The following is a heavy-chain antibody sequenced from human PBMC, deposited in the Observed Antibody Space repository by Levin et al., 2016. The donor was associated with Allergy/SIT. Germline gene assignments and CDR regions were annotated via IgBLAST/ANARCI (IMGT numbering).Heavy chain of an antibody. D-gene: IGHD2-2*02. CDR3: ARIVVPAAILKLGLRFSRYYYMDV. CDR1: GGSFSGYY. Sequence: SETLSLTCAVYGGSFSGYYWSWIRQPPGKGLEWIGEINHSGSTNYNPSLKSRVTISVDTSKNQFSLKLSSVTAADTAVYYCARIVVPAAILKLGLRFSRYYYMDVWGKGTTVTVSS. J-gene: IGHJ6*03. V-gene: IGHV4-34*01. CDR2: INHSGST.